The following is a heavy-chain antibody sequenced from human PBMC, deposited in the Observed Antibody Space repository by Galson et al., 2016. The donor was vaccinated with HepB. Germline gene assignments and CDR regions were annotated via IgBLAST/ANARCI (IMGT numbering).Heavy chain of an antibody. V-gene: IGHV6-1*01. CDR3: AREARILEWLLPVFYY. Sequence: CAISGDSVSSNSAAWNWIRQSPSRGLEWLGRTYYRSKWYNDYAVSVKSRITVNPDTSKNQFSLQLNSVTPEDTAVYYCAREARILEWLLPVFYYWGQGTLVTVSS. J-gene: IGHJ4*02. CDR2: TYYRSKWYN. CDR1: GDSVSSNSAA. D-gene: IGHD3-3*01.